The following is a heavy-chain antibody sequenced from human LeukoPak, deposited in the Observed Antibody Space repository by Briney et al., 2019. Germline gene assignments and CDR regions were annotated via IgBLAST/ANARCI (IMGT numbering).Heavy chain of an antibody. CDR1: GLTFSDYY. CDR2: ISSSGSTI. D-gene: IGHD3-22*01. V-gene: IGHV3-11*01. CDR3: ARERTYYYDSSGYYLW. J-gene: IGHJ4*02. Sequence: PGGTLRLSCAASGLTFSDYYMSWIRQAPGQGLEWDSYISSSGSTIYYADSVKGRFTISRDNAKNSLYLQMNSLRAEDTAVYYCARERTYYYDSSGYYLWWGQGTLVTVSS.